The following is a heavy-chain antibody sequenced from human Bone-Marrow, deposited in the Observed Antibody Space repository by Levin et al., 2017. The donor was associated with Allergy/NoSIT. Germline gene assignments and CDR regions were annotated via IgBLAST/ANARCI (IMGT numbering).Heavy chain of an antibody. Sequence: GGSLRLSCVASGFTLSSYWMHWVRQAPGKGLVWVSRINSDGSYTNHADSVKGRFTISRDNAKNTLYLQMNSLSAEDTAVYYCARELNQWLGFDYRGQGPLVTVSS. CDR1: GFTLSSYW. CDR3: ARELNQWLGFDY. CDR2: INSDGSYT. V-gene: IGHV3-74*01. D-gene: IGHD6-19*01. J-gene: IGHJ4*02.